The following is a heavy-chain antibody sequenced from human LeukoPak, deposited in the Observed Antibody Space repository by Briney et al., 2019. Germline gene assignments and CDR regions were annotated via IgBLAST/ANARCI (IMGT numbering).Heavy chain of an antibody. V-gene: IGHV4-34*01. J-gene: IGHJ4*01. CDR1: GGSFSGYY. CDR2: INHSGST. CDR3: ARGHYDIFTGYYTYYFDY. Sequence: SETLSLTCAVYGGSFSGYYWSWIRQPPGKGLEWIGEINHSGSTNYNPSLKSRVTISVDTSKNQFSLKLSSVTAADTAVYYCARGHYDIFTGYYTYYFDYWGHGTLVTVSS. D-gene: IGHD3-9*01.